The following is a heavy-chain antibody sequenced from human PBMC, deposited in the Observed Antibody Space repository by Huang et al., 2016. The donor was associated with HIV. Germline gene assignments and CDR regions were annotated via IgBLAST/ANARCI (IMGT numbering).Heavy chain of an antibody. J-gene: IGHJ4*02. D-gene: IGHD6-13*01. Sequence: QLQLQESGSGLVKPSQALSLTCDVSGASISSGGSSWSWIRQPPGKGLVWIGYIYHPGNSYYNPSLKSRVTISIDKSRNQFSLKLTSVTAADTAVYYCARRPYSGYFDYWGQGTLVTVSS. CDR1: GASISSGGSS. CDR2: IYHPGNS. V-gene: IGHV4-30-2*01. CDR3: ARRPYSGYFDY.